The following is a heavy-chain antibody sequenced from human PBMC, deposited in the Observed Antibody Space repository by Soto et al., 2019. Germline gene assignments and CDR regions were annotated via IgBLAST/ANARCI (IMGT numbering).Heavy chain of an antibody. CDR2: ISGSGDKT. Sequence: NLLQSGGGLVSPGGSLRLSCAASGFSFSNFAMSWVRQAPGTGLEWVSSISGSGDKTYYLDSVKGRFTISRDNSKNTLYLHMNSLGAEDTAAYFCAKDYASTWYWYFDPWGQGTLVTVSS. J-gene: IGHJ5*02. V-gene: IGHV3-23*01. CDR3: AKDYASTWYWYFDP. D-gene: IGHD6-13*01. CDR1: GFSFSNFA.